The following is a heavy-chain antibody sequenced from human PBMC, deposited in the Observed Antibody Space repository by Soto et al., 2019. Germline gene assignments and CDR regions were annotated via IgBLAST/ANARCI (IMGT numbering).Heavy chain of an antibody. Sequence: QVQLRESGPGLVKPSETLSLTCTVSGGSVSSGSYYWSWIRQPPGKGLEWIGYIYYSGSTNYNPSLKSRVTISVDKAKNQFSLNLSSVTAADTAVYYCVRDVYYYGSSRYFDYWGQGTLVTVSS. D-gene: IGHD3-10*01. CDR2: IYYSGST. V-gene: IGHV4-61*01. CDR1: GGSVSSGSYY. J-gene: IGHJ4*02. CDR3: VRDVYYYGSSRYFDY.